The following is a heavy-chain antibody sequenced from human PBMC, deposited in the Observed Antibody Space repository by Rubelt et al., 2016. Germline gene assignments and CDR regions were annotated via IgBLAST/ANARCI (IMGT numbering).Heavy chain of an antibody. CDR3: ASLGYCSSTSCYSLDY. D-gene: IGHD2-2*01. Sequence: QVQLQQWGAGLLKPSETLSLTCAVYGGSFSGYYWSWIRQPPGKGLEWIGEINHSGSTNYTPSLRRVVTISVDTSKNQVSLKLSSVTAADTAVYYCASLGYCSSTSCYSLDYWGQGTLVTVSS. CDR1: GGSFSGYY. V-gene: IGHV4-34*01. J-gene: IGHJ4*02. CDR2: INHSGST.